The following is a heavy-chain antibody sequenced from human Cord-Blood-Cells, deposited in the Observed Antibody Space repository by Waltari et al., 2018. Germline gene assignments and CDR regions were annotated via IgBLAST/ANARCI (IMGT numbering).Heavy chain of an antibody. Sequence: EVQLVESGGGLVQPGRSLRLSCAATGFTFDDYAMHWVRQAPGKGLEWVSGISWNSGSIGYADSVKGRFTISRDNAKNSLYLQMNSLRAEDMALYYCARSPLYWYFDLWGRGTLVTVSS. J-gene: IGHJ2*01. CDR1: GFTFDDYA. V-gene: IGHV3-9*03. CDR3: ARSPLYWYFDL. CDR2: ISWNSGSI.